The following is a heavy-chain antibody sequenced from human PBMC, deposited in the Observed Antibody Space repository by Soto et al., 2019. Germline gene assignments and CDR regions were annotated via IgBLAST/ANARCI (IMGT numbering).Heavy chain of an antibody. Sequence: PXETLSLTCTVSGGSISSSSYYWGWLRQPPGKGLEWIGSIYYSGSTYYNPSLKSRVTISVDTSKNQFSLKLSSVTAADTAVYYCARQRAHPYYFEYWGQGTLVTVSS. CDR2: IYYSGST. V-gene: IGHV4-39*01. J-gene: IGHJ4*02. CDR1: GGSISSSSYY. CDR3: ARQRAHPYYFEY.